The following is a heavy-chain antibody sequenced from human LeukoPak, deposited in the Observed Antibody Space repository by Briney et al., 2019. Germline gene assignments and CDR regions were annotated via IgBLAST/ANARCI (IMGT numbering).Heavy chain of an antibody. CDR2: AWYDGSNK. V-gene: IGHV3-33*01. CDR3: ARHYGP. Sequence: GGSLRLSCSASGFTFTNYAIHWVRQAPGKGLEWVTVAWYDGSNKYYGGSVKGRFTISRDNSKNMVYLQMNSLRAEDTAVYYCARHYGPWGQGTLVTVSS. D-gene: IGHD3-16*01. CDR1: GFTFTNYA. J-gene: IGHJ5*02.